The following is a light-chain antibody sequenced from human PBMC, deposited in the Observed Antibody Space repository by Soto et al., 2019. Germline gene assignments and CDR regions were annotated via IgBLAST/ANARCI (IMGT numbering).Light chain of an antibody. CDR2: GAS. V-gene: IGKV3-15*01. J-gene: IGKJ1*01. CDR1: QSVRSN. CDR3: HQHGGSPGT. Sequence: EIVMTQSPATRSVSQGERSALSCRASQSVRSNLAWYQQRPGQAPRLLVYGASTRATGIPARFSGSGSGTDFTLTSSGLEPEDFAVYYYHQHGGSPGTVGQGTKVDIK.